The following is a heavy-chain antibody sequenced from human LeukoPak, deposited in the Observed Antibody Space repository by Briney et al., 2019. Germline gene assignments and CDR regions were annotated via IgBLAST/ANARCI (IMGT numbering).Heavy chain of an antibody. V-gene: IGHV4-59*11. D-gene: IGHD1-26*01. J-gene: IGHJ6*03. CDR1: GYSMNSHY. CDR2: IHYTGIT. CDR3: ARDGRGAGVYHFYMDV. Sequence: SETLSLTCTVSGYSMNSHYWSWIRQPPGKPLDWLGYIHYTGITNYNPSLNGRVTLSVDTSRNQFSLRLSSVTAADTALYYCARDGRGAGVYHFYMDVWGKGTAIIVSS.